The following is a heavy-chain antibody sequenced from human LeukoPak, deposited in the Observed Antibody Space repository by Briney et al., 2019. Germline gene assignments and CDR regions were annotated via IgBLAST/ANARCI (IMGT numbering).Heavy chain of an antibody. Sequence: AGSLRLSCAASGFTFSSYGMHWVRQAPGKGLEWVAFIRYDGSNKYYADPVKGRFTISRDNSKNTLYLHVNSLRPEDTAVYYCAKGSGYEALYYYYYMDVWGKGTTVTISS. V-gene: IGHV3-30*02. CDR1: GFTFSSYG. J-gene: IGHJ6*03. CDR3: AKGSGYEALYYYYYMDV. CDR2: IRYDGSNK. D-gene: IGHD5-12*01.